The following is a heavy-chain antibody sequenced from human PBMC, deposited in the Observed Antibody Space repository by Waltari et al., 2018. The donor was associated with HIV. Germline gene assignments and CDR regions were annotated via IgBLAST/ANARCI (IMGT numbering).Heavy chain of an antibody. Sequence: QVQLQQWGAGLLKPSETLSLTCAVYGGSFGGYYWSWIRLPPGKGLEWIGEINHSGSTNYNPSLKSRVTISVDTSKNQFSLKLSSVTAADTAVYYCARRYCSGGSCYSNWFDPWGQGTLVTVSS. CDR2: INHSGST. V-gene: IGHV4-34*01. CDR1: GGSFGGYY. CDR3: ARRYCSGGSCYSNWFDP. J-gene: IGHJ5*02. D-gene: IGHD2-15*01.